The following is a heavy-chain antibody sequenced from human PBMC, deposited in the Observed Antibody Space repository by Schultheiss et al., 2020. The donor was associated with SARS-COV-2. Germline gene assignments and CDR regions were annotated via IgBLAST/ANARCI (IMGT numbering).Heavy chain of an antibody. CDR3: AKSTRGYSYGLSYYFDY. D-gene: IGHD5-18*01. Sequence: GGSLRLSCAASGFTFSSYGMHWVRQAPGKGLEWVAVIWYDGSNKYYADSVKGRFTISRDNSKNTLYLQMNSLRAEDTAVYYCAKSTRGYSYGLSYYFDYWGQGTLVTVSS. CDR1: GFTFSSYG. V-gene: IGHV3-33*06. J-gene: IGHJ4*02. CDR2: IWYDGSNK.